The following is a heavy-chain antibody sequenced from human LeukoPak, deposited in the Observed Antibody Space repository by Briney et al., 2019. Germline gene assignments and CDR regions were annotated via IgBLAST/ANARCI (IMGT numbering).Heavy chain of an antibody. CDR3: ARSRSQVVAGTN. Sequence: PGGSLRLSCAASGFTFSSYSMNWVRQAPGKGLEWVSSISSSSSYIYYADSVKGRFTISRDNAKNSLYLQMNSLRAEDTAVYYCARSRSQVVAGTNWGQGVLVTVSS. D-gene: IGHD1-14*01. V-gene: IGHV3-21*01. CDR2: ISSSSSYI. CDR1: GFTFSSYS. J-gene: IGHJ4*02.